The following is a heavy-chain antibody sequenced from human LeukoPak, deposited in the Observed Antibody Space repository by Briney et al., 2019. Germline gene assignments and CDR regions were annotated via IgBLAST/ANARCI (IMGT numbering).Heavy chain of an antibody. D-gene: IGHD3-22*01. CDR2: ISGSGGST. CDR3: AKQPYYCDSSGYWDY. J-gene: IGHJ4*02. CDR1: GFTFSSYA. Sequence: PGGSLRLSCAASGFTFSSYAMSWVRQAPGKGLEWVSAISGSGGSTYYADSVKGRFTISRDNSKNTLYLQMNSLRAEDTAVYYCAKQPYYCDSSGYWDYWGQGTLVTVSS. V-gene: IGHV3-23*01.